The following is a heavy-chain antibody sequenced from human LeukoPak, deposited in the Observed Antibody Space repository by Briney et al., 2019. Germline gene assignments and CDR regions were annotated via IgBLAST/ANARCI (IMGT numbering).Heavy chain of an antibody. CDR1: GGSFSGYY. J-gene: IGHJ5*02. CDR2: INHSGST. V-gene: IGHV4-34*01. D-gene: IGHD2/OR15-2a*01. CDR3: ARGFRFRFDP. Sequence: SETLSLTCAVYGGSFSGYYWSWIRQPPGKGLERIGEINHSGSTNYNPSLKSRVTISVDTSKNQFSLKLSSVTAADTAVYYCARGFRFRFDPWGQGTLVTVSS.